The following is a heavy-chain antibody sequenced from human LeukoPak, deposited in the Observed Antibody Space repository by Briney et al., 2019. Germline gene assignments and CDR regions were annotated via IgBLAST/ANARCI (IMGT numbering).Heavy chain of an antibody. CDR3: ARDSELTGDRVEY. CDR2: ISTSGST. Sequence: PGGSLRLSCAASGFTLSSYEMNWVHQAPGKGLEWVSYISTSGSTHYADSVKGRFTISRDDAKNSLYLQMISLRAEDTAVYYCARDSELTGDRVEYWGQGTLVTVSS. CDR1: GFTLSSYE. D-gene: IGHD5-24*01. V-gene: IGHV3-48*03. J-gene: IGHJ4*02.